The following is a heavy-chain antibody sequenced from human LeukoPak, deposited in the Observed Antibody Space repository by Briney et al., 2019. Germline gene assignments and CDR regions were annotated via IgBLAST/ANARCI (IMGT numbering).Heavy chain of an antibody. V-gene: IGHV3-64D*06. J-gene: IGHJ4*02. CDR3: VKDPGSSWFYFDY. D-gene: IGHD6-13*01. Sequence: GGSLRLSCAASGFTFSSYSMNWVRQAPGKGLEYVSAISSNGGSTYYADSVKGRFTISRDNSKNTLYLQMSSLRAEDTAVYYCVKDPGSSWFYFDYWGQGTLVTVSS. CDR2: ISSNGGST. CDR1: GFTFSSYS.